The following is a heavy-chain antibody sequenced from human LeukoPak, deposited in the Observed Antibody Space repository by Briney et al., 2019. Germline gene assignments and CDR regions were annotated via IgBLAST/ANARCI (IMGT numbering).Heavy chain of an antibody. V-gene: IGHV4-59*01. Sequence: SETLSLTCTVSGGSISGYYWNWIRQPPGKGLEWIGYIYYSGSTNYNPSLKSRVTISADTSKNQLSLKLSSVSAADTAIYYCARDRGGSYYDSSGSVTNIWGQGTVVTVSS. CDR1: GGSISGYY. CDR3: ARDRGGSYYDSSGSVTNI. D-gene: IGHD3-22*01. CDR2: IYYSGST. J-gene: IGHJ3*02.